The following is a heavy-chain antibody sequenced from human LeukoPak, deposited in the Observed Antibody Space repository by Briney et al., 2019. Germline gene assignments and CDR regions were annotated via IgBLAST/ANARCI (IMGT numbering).Heavy chain of an antibody. V-gene: IGHV3-9*01. CDR2: ISWNSGSI. J-gene: IGHJ6*02. D-gene: IGHD6-13*01. CDR1: GFTFDDYA. Sequence: GGSLRLPCAASGFTFDDYAMHWVRQAPGKGLEWVSGISWNSGSIGYADSVKGRSTISRDNAKNSLYLQVNSLRAEDTALYYCAKGIYSSPYYYGMDVWGQGTTVTVSS. CDR3: AKGIYSSPYYYGMDV.